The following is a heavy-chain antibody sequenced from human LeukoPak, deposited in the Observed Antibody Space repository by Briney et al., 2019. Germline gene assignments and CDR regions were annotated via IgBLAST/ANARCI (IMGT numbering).Heavy chain of an antibody. CDR2: ISHDRSNN. CDR3: ARDLSGSYMSDY. D-gene: IGHD3-10*01. Sequence: GGSLRLTCAASGFTFSNYAMHWARQAPGKGLEWVAFISHDRSNNCHADSVKGRFTISRDNSKNTLYLQMNSLTDEDTAVYYCARDLSGSYMSDYWGQGTLVTV. V-gene: IGHV3-30-3*01. CDR1: GFTFSNYA. J-gene: IGHJ4*02.